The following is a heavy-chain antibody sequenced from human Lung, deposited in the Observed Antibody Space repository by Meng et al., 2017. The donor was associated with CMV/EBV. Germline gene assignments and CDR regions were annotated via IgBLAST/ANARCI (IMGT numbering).Heavy chain of an antibody. D-gene: IGHD3-3*01. CDR3: ARGGFWLGHYSWFDP. V-gene: IGHV1-69*10. CDR1: GGPFSNYA. J-gene: IGHJ5*02. Sequence: SVXVSCXXSGGPFSNYAVSWVRQAPGQGLEWMGGIIPMLEITNYAQKFQGRVTITAVKSTGTAFMELSSLRSDDTAVYYCARGGFWLGHYSWFDPWGQGTLVXVSS. CDR2: IIPMLEIT.